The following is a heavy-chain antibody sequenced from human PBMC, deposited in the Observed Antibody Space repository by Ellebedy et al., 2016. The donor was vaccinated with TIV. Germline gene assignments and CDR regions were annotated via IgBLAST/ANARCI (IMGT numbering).Heavy chain of an antibody. CDR2: IYSGGDT. J-gene: IGHJ4*02. Sequence: GESLKISCTASGFTVGNNYMTWLRQAPGKGLEWVSLIYSGGDTVYADSVNGRFTISRDSSKNTLYLQMNSLRAEDTAVYYGARDPPGIAASGPYKWGQGTLVTVSS. V-gene: IGHV3-53*01. CDR1: GFTVGNNY. D-gene: IGHD6-13*01. CDR3: ARDPPGIAASGPYK.